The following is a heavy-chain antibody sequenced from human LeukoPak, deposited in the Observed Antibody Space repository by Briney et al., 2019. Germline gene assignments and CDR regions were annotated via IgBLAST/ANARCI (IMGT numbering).Heavy chain of an antibody. Sequence: GGSLRLSCAASGFTFSSYAMSWVRQAPGKGLDWVSAIHGGGGSTYYADSVKGRFTISRDNSKNTLYLQMNSLRAEDTAVYYCARGEWLRSGQFDYWGQGTLVTVSS. CDR3: ARGEWLRSGQFDY. V-gene: IGHV3-23*01. D-gene: IGHD5-12*01. CDR2: IHGGGGST. J-gene: IGHJ4*02. CDR1: GFTFSSYA.